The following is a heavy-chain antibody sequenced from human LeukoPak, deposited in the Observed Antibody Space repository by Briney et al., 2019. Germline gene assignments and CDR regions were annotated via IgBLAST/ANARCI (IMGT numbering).Heavy chain of an antibody. CDR2: MNPNSGNT. V-gene: IGHV1-8*01. CDR3: ARGPRYCSGGSCFRGGSGMDV. Sequence: ASVKVSRKASGYTFTSYDINWVRQATGQGREGMGWMNPNSGNTGYAEKFQGIFTMTRNTSTSTTYIELSSLRSEDTAVYYCARGPRYCSGGSCFRGGSGMDVWGQGTTVTVSS. J-gene: IGHJ6*02. D-gene: IGHD2-15*01. CDR1: GYTFTSYD.